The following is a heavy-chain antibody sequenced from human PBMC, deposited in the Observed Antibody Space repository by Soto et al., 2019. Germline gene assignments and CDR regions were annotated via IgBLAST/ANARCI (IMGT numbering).Heavy chain of an antibody. CDR1: GGSISSYY. CDR2: VYYRGYT. Sequence: QVQLQESGPGLVKASETLSLTCTVSGGSISSYYWNWIRQPPGKGLEWIGYVYYRGYTNYSPSLKSRVTMSVDMSKNQLSLKLTSVTAADTAVYYCARGEVVREGWFDPWGQGTLVTVSS. CDR3: ARGEVVREGWFDP. J-gene: IGHJ5*02. D-gene: IGHD3-10*01. V-gene: IGHV4-59*01.